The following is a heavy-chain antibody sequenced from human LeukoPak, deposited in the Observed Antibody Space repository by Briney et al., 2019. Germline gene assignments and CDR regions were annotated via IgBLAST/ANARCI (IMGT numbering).Heavy chain of an antibody. V-gene: IGHV1-69*13. CDR2: IIPIFGTA. CDR1: GYTFTSYG. D-gene: IGHD2-8*01. Sequence: SVKVSCKASGYTFTSYGISWVRQAPGQGLEWMGGIIPIFGTANYAQKFQGRVTITADESTSTAYMELSSLRSEDTAVYYCANEVYATSVSGTGWFDPWGQGTLVTVSS. J-gene: IGHJ5*02. CDR3: ANEVYATSVSGTGWFDP.